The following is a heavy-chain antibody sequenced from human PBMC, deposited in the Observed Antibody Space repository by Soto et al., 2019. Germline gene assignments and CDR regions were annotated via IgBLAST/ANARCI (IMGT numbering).Heavy chain of an antibody. D-gene: IGHD1-7*01. CDR2: INAGNGDT. CDR3: ARDEGGWNSIEGGFVKFILDY. V-gene: IGHV1-3*01. J-gene: IGHJ4*02. Sequence: ASVKVSCKTSGYTFSMHAIHWVRQAPGQGLEWMGWINAGNGDTKYSEKFQDRVAITRDAYASAANMEVRSLRSEDTAIYYCARDEGGWNSIEGGFVKFILDYWGQGSVVTVSS. CDR1: GYTFSMHA.